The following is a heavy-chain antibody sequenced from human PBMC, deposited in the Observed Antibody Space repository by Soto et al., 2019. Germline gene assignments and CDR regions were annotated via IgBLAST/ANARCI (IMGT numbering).Heavy chain of an antibody. CDR1: GFTFSHHS. D-gene: IGHD3-10*01. CDR3: VRGKEAGVWFDP. V-gene: IGHV1-3*04. J-gene: IGHJ5*02. CDR2: INSDTGYT. Sequence: QVQLVQSGAEVTKPGASVQVSCKASGFTFSHHSIHWMRQAPGQRLEWMGWINSDTGYTKYSQKFQARLTITWDSSAKTAYMELSSLQSEDTAVYYCVRGKEAGVWFDPWGQGTLVTVSS.